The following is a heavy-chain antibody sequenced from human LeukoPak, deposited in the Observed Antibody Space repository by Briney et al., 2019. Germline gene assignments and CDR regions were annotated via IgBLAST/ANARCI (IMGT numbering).Heavy chain of an antibody. Sequence: PGGSLRLSCAASGFTFSTYSMNWVRQAPGKGLEWVSGISWNSGSIGYADSVKGRFTISRDNAKNSLYLQMNSLRAEDTALYYCAKERLGSRYYDILTGYYPFDIWGQGTMVTVSS. V-gene: IGHV3-9*01. CDR1: GFTFSTYS. D-gene: IGHD3-9*01. J-gene: IGHJ3*02. CDR2: ISWNSGSI. CDR3: AKERLGSRYYDILTGYYPFDI.